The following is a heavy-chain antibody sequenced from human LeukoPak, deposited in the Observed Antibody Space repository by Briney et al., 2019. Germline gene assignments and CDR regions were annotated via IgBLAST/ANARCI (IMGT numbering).Heavy chain of an antibody. V-gene: IGHV3-23*01. CDR3: ARNYDYVWGSYRLSAFDI. J-gene: IGHJ3*02. Sequence: GGSLRLSCAASGFTFSSYGMSWVRQAPGKGLEWVSAISGSGGSTYYADSVKGRFTISRDNAKNSLYLQMNSLRAEDTAVYYCARNYDYVWGSYRLSAFDIWGQGTMVTVSS. CDR2: ISGSGGST. D-gene: IGHD3-16*02. CDR1: GFTFSSYG.